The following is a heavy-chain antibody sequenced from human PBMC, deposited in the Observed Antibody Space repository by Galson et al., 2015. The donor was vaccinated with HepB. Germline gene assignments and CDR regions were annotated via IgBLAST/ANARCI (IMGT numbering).Heavy chain of an antibody. V-gene: IGHV1-8*01. J-gene: IGHJ4*02. Sequence: SVKVSCKASGYIFTMYDINWVRQATGQGLEWMGWMNPNSGGRGYSQKFQGRVTMTRDTSISTAYMELSSLRSDDTAVYYCARVNGDIDYWGQGTLVTVSS. CDR3: ARVNGDIDY. D-gene: IGHD4-17*01. CDR2: MNPNSGGR. CDR1: GYIFTMYD.